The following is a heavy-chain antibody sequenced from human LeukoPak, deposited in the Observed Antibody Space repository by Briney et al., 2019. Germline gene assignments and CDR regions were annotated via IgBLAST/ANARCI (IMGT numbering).Heavy chain of an antibody. Sequence: PSETLSLTCAVYGGSFSGYYWSWIRQPPGKGLEWIGRIYTSGSTNYNPSLKSRVTMSVDTSKNQFSLKLSSVTAADTAVYYCARDHYYDSSGYYLFDYWGQGTLVTVSS. CDR1: GGSFSGYY. J-gene: IGHJ4*02. CDR3: ARDHYYDSSGYYLFDY. D-gene: IGHD3-22*01. CDR2: IYTSGST. V-gene: IGHV4-4*07.